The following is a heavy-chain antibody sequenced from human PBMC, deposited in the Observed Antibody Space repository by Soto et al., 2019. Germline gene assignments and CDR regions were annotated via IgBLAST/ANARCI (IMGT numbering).Heavy chain of an antibody. CDR1: GYSFTSYW. V-gene: IGHV5-51*01. CDR3: AREADYYGSGSYYSVPPDY. Sequence: GESLKISCKGSGYSFTSYWIGWVRQMPGKGLGWMGIIYPGDSDTRYGPSFQGQVTISADKSISTAYLQWSSLKASDTAMYYCAREADYYGSGSYYSVPPDYWGQGTLVTVSS. D-gene: IGHD3-10*01. J-gene: IGHJ4*02. CDR2: IYPGDSDT.